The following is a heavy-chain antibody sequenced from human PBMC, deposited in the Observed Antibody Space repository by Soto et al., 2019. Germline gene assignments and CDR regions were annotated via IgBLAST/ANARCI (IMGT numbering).Heavy chain of an antibody. CDR3: ARTYSSSSLWFDY. CDR2: IYSGGST. Sequence: GGSLRLSCAASGFTVSSNYMSWVRQAPGKGLEWVSVIYSGGSTYYADSVKGRFTISRHNSKNTLYLQMNSLRAEDTAVYYCARTYSSSSLWFDYWGQGTLVTVSS. D-gene: IGHD6-13*01. V-gene: IGHV3-53*04. CDR1: GFTVSSNY. J-gene: IGHJ4*02.